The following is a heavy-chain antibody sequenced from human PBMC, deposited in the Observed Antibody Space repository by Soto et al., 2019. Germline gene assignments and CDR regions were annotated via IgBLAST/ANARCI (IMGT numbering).Heavy chain of an antibody. J-gene: IGHJ1*01. V-gene: IGHV4-31*03. CDR2: FPYSGST. CDR3: ARDNYYTGSGYYPSSAEYFQH. Sequence: QVQLQESGPGLVNPSRTRSLPATFFGGSITVGGYYWSWIGRNPGKGLDGIASFPYSGSTYYNPSLKSRITISVDTSKNQFFLKLRSVTAADTAVYYCARDNYYTGSGYYPSSAEYFQHWGQGTLVIVSS. CDR1: GGSITVGGYY. D-gene: IGHD3-22*01.